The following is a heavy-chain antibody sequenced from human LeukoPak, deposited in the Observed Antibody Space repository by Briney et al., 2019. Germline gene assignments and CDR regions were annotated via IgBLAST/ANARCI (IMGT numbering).Heavy chain of an antibody. V-gene: IGHV3-48*01. J-gene: IGHJ5*02. CDR2: ISSSSSAI. D-gene: IGHD3-22*01. CDR1: GFSFSRSS. Sequence: GGSLRLSCAASGFSFSRSSMDWVRQAPGKGLEWISYISSSSSAIYYADSVKGRFTISRDNSKNTLYLQMNSLRAEDTAVYYCAKDVVVVITHWFDPWGQGTLVTVSS. CDR3: AKDVVVVITHWFDP.